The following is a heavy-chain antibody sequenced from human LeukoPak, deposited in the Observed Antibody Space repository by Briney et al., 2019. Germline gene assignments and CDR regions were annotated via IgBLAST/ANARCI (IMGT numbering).Heavy chain of an antibody. Sequence: GGSLRLSCAASGFTFSSYSMNWVRRAPGKGLEWVSSISSSSSYIYYADSVKGRFTISRDNAKNSLYLEMNSLRAEDTAVYYCARDGLNTAMVLYWGQGTLVTVSS. CDR1: GFTFSSYS. J-gene: IGHJ4*02. CDR3: ARDGLNTAMVLY. CDR2: ISSSSSYI. D-gene: IGHD5-18*01. V-gene: IGHV3-21*01.